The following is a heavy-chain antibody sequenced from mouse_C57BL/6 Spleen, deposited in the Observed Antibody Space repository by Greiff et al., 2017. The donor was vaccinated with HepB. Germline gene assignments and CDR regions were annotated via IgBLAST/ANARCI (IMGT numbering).Heavy chain of an antibody. Sequence: EVKLMESGGGLVKPGGSLKLSCAASGFTFSSYTMSWVRQTPEKRLEWVATISGGGGNTYYPDSVKGRFTISRDNAKNTLYLQMSSLRSEDTALYYCARPPLYYGSSYWYFDVWGTGTTVTVSS. CDR1: GFTFSSYT. J-gene: IGHJ1*03. V-gene: IGHV5-9*01. CDR3: ARPPLYYGSSYWYFDV. CDR2: ISGGGGNT. D-gene: IGHD1-1*01.